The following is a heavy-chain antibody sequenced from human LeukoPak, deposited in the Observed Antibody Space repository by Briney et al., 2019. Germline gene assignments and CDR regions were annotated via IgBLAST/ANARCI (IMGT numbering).Heavy chain of an antibody. J-gene: IGHJ4*02. Sequence: PGRSLRLSCAASGFTFSSYGMHWVRQAPGKGLEWVAVISYDGSNIYYADSVKGRFTISRDNSKNTLYLQMNSLRAEDTAVYYCARYGPEVYYFDYWGQGTLVTVSS. CDR2: ISYDGSNI. V-gene: IGHV3-30*03. CDR3: ARYGPEVYYFDY. CDR1: GFTFSSYG. D-gene: IGHD4-17*01.